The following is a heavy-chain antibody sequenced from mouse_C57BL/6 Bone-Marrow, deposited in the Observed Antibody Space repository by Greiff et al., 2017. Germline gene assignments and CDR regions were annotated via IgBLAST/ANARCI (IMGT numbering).Heavy chain of an antibody. V-gene: IGHV5-12*01. CDR1: GFTFSDYY. J-gene: IGHJ4*01. CDR3: ASPLTTGYYYAMDY. CDR2: ISNGGGST. D-gene: IGHD1-1*01. Sequence: EVKVEESGGGLVQPGGSLKLSCAASGFTFSDYYMYWVRQTPEKRLEWVAYISNGGGSTYYPDTVKGRFTISRDNAKNTLYLQMSRLKSEDTAMYYCASPLTTGYYYAMDYWGQGTSVTVSS.